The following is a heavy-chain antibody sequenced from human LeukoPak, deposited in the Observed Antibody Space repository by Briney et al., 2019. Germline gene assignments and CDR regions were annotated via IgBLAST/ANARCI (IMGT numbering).Heavy chain of an antibody. CDR2: INPSGGST. Sequence: ASVRVSCTASGYTFTSYYMHGGRQAPGQGREWMGIINPSGGSTSYAQKFQGRVTMTRDMSTSTVYMELSSLRSEDTALYYCAREGARWLQFPYYFDYWGQGTLVTASS. D-gene: IGHD5-24*01. J-gene: IGHJ4*02. CDR3: AREGARWLQFPYYFDY. CDR1: GYTFTSYY. V-gene: IGHV1-46*01.